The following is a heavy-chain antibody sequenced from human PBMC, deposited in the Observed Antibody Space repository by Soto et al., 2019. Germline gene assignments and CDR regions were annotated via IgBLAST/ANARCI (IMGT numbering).Heavy chain of an antibody. CDR3: ARRGSGWTYYYYGMDV. Sequence: QVQLQQWGAGLLKPSETLSLTCAVYGGSFSGYYWSWIRQPPGKGLEWIGEINHSGSTNYNPSLKSRITISVDTSQNQFSLKLSSVTAADTAVYYCARRGSGWTYYYYGMDVWGQGTTVTVSS. CDR2: INHSGST. D-gene: IGHD6-19*01. J-gene: IGHJ6*02. V-gene: IGHV4-34*01. CDR1: GGSFSGYY.